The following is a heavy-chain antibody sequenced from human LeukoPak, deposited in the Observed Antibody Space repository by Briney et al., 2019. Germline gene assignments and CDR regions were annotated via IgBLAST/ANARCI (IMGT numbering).Heavy chain of an antibody. J-gene: IGHJ4*02. Sequence: PGGSLRLSCAASGFTFSSYAMSWVRQAPGKGLEWVSAVSGSGGSTYYADSVKGRFTISRDNSKNTLYLQMNSLGAEDTAVYYCADPVLLSDYWGQGTLVTVSS. CDR2: VSGSGGST. D-gene: IGHD3-10*01. CDR1: GFTFSSYA. CDR3: ADPVLLSDY. V-gene: IGHV3-23*01.